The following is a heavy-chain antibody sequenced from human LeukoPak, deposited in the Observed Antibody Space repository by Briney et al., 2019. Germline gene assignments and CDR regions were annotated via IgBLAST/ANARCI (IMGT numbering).Heavy chain of an antibody. CDR3: ARDRVVAANYYYYMDV. Sequence: GASVKVSCKASGGTFSSYAISWVRQAPGQGPEWMGRIIPIFGTANYAQKFQGRVTITTDESTSTAYMELSSLRSEDTAVYYCARDRVVAANYYYYMDVWGKGTTVTASS. V-gene: IGHV1-69*05. D-gene: IGHD2-15*01. J-gene: IGHJ6*03. CDR1: GGTFSSYA. CDR2: IIPIFGTA.